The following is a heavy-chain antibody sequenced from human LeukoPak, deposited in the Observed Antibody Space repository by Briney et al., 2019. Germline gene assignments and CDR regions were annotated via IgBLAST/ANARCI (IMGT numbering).Heavy chain of an antibody. Sequence: SETLSLTCTVSGGSISSSSYYWGWIRQPPGKGLEWIGSIYYSGSTYYNPSLKSRVTISVDTSKNQFSLKLSSVTAADTVVYYCARDSSSGAFDIWGQGTMVTVSS. CDR1: GGSISSSSYY. V-gene: IGHV4-39*02. D-gene: IGHD6-13*01. CDR2: IYYSGST. J-gene: IGHJ3*02. CDR3: ARDSSSGAFDI.